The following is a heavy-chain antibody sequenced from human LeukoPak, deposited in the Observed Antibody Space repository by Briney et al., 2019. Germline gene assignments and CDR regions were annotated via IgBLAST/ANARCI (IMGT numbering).Heavy chain of an antibody. CDR2: MNPNSGNT. Sequence: ASVKVSCKASGYTFTSYDINWVRQATGQELEWMGWMNPNSGNTGYAQKFQGRVTMTRSTSLSTAYMELSSLRSEDTAVYYCARVQRVKFPLKYYLDYWGQGTLVTVSS. CDR1: GYTFTSYD. D-gene: IGHD3-10*01. J-gene: IGHJ4*02. V-gene: IGHV1-8*01. CDR3: ARVQRVKFPLKYYLDY.